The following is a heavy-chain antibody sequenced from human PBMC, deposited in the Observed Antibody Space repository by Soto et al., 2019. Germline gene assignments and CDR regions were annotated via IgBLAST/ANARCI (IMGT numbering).Heavy chain of an antibody. CDR1: GGTFSGYY. CDR2: INHSGST. V-gene: IGHV4-34*01. CDR3: ARGRITGTRDNWFDP. Sequence: SETLSLTCAVYGGTFSGYYWSWIRQPPGKGLEWIGEINHSGSTNYNPSLKSRVTISVDTSKNQFSLKLSSVTAADTAVYYCARGRITGTRDNWFDPWGQGTLVTVSS. D-gene: IGHD1-7*01. J-gene: IGHJ5*02.